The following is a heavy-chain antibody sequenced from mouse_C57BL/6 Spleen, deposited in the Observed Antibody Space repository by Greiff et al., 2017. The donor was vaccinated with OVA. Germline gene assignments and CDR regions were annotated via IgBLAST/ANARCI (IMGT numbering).Heavy chain of an antibody. Sequence: VQLQQPGAELVKPGASVKLSCKASGYTFTSYWMQWVKQRPGQGLEWIGEIDPSDSYTNYNQKFKGKATLTVDTSSSTAYMQLSSLTSEDSAVYYCAGWLLGAMDYWGQGTSVTVSS. J-gene: IGHJ4*01. D-gene: IGHD2-3*01. CDR1: GYTFTSYW. CDR2: IDPSDSYT. V-gene: IGHV1-50*01. CDR3: AGWLLGAMDY.